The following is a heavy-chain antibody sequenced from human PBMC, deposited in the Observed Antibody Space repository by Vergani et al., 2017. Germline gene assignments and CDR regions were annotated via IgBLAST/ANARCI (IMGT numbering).Heavy chain of an antibody. V-gene: IGHV3-21*01. Sequence: EVQLVESGGGLVKPGGSLRLSCAASGFTFSSYSMNWVRQAPGKGLEWGSSISSSSSYIYYADSVKGRFTISRDNAKNSLYLQMNSLRAEDTAVYYCARADILTGWSWFDPWGQGTLVTVSS. CDR1: GFTFSSYS. D-gene: IGHD3-9*01. J-gene: IGHJ5*02. CDR3: ARADILTGWSWFDP. CDR2: ISSSSSYI.